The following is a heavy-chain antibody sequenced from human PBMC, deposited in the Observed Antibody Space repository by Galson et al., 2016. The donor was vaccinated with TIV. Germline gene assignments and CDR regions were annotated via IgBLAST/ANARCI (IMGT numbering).Heavy chain of an antibody. CDR3: ARASHIVVAIDSRGAFDI. CDR1: GGTSRSYA. J-gene: IGHJ3*02. CDR2: IIPIFNTA. V-gene: IGHV1-69*05. D-gene: IGHD2-21*01. Sequence: SCKASGGTSRSYAISWVRQAPGQGLEWMGGIIPIFNTAKYAQKFQGRVTVTTDESTSTAYMELSSLRVEDTAVYYCARASHIVVAIDSRGAFDIWGQGTVVTVSS.